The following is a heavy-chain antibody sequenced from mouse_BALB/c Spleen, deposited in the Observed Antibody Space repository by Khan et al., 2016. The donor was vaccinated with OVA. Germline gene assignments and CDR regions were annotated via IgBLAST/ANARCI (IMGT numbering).Heavy chain of an antibody. CDR3: ARDQHYYGMDY. CDR2: IWAGGSN. V-gene: IGHV2-6-5*01. Sequence: QVQLQQSGPGLVAPSQSLSLTCTVSGFSLTDYAVSLIRQPPGKGLDWLGVIWAGGSNYYNSVLKSRLSIIKANSQSQVFLKVNSLQTDDTDSYYCARDQHYYGMDYWGQGTSGTGSS. J-gene: IGHJ4*01. CDR1: GFSLTDYA.